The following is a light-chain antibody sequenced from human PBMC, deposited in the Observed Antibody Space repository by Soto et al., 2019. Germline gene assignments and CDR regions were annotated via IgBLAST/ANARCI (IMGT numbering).Light chain of an antibody. V-gene: IGKV3-20*01. CDR1: QSVSSSY. Sequence: EIVLTQSPGTLSLSPGERATLSCRASQSVSSSYLAWYQQKPGQAPRLLIYGASSRATGIPDRCSGSGSGTYFTLTISRLAHEDFAVYYCQQYGSPVTFGPGTKVDIK. CDR2: GAS. J-gene: IGKJ3*01. CDR3: QQYGSPVT.